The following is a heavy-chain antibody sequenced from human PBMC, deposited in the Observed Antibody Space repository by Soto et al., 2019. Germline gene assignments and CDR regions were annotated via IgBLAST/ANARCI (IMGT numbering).Heavy chain of an antibody. CDR2: INPNSGGT. D-gene: IGHD3-10*01. V-gene: IGHV1-2*04. J-gene: IGHJ6*02. CDR3: ARVAPTPFGTPGLPMDV. CDR1: GYTFTGYY. Sequence: GASVKVSCKASGYTFTGYYMHWVRQAPGQGLEWMGWINPNSGGTNYAQKFQGWVTMTRDTSISTAYMELSRLRSDDTAVYYCARVAPTPFGTPGLPMDVWGQGTTVTVSS.